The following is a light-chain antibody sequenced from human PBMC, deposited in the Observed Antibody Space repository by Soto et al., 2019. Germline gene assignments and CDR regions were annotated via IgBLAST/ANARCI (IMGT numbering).Light chain of an antibody. Sequence: DIQMTQSPSSLSASVGDRVTITCRASQSISSYLNWYQQKPGKAPKLLIYAASSLQSGVPSRFSGSGSWTDFTLTISSLQPEDFATYYCQQSYSTPRITFGQGTRLEMK. CDR2: AAS. V-gene: IGKV1-39*01. CDR1: QSISSY. CDR3: QQSYSTPRIT. J-gene: IGKJ5*01.